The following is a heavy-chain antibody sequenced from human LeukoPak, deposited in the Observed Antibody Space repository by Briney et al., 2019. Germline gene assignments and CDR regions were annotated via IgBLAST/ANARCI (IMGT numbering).Heavy chain of an antibody. J-gene: IGHJ4*02. CDR1: GFTFSNAW. CDR2: IKSKTDGGTT. V-gene: IGHV3-15*01. CDR3: TTGTPTRGSPTDY. Sequence: GGSLRLSCAASGFTFSNAWMSWVRQAPGKGLEWVGRIKSKTDGGTTDYAAPVEGRFTISRDDSKNTLYLQMNSLKTEDTAVYYCTTGTPTRGSPTDYWGQGTLVTVSS. D-gene: IGHD1-26*01.